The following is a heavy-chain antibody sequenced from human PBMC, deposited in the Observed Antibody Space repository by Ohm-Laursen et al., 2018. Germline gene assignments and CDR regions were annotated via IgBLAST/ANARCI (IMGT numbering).Heavy chain of an antibody. D-gene: IGHD2-15*01. CDR2: IKQDGSEK. CDR1: GFTFSTYW. CDR3: ARTLRGGSCYRCY. V-gene: IGHV3-7*01. J-gene: IGHJ4*02. Sequence: GSLRLSCAASGFTFSTYWMNWVRQAPGKGLEWVANIKQDGSEKYYVDSVNGRFTISRDNAKNSLYLQMNSLRDEDTAVYYCARTLRGGSCYRCYWGQGTLVTVSS.